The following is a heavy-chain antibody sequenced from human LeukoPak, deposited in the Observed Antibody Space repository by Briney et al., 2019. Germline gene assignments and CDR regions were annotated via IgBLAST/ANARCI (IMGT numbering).Heavy chain of an antibody. CDR3: ARGPTRYYFDY. V-gene: IGHV4-59*01. D-gene: IGHD4-11*01. CDR2: IYSSGST. CDR1: AGSINNYY. Sequence: SEALSLTCSVSAGSINNYYWSWIRQPPGKGLEWVGYIYSSGSTNYNPSLKSRVTISLDTSKDQFSLKLSSVTAADTAVYYCARGPTRYYFDYWGQGTLVTASS. J-gene: IGHJ4*02.